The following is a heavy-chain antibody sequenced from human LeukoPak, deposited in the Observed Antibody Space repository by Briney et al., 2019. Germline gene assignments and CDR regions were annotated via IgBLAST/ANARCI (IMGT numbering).Heavy chain of an antibody. V-gene: IGHV3-64D*06. CDR1: GFTISSHA. J-gene: IGHJ4*02. Sequence: PGGSLRLSCSVSGFTISSHAMHWVRQAPGKGLQYVSSISSNGGSTYYADSVKGRFTISRDNSRNTLYLQMSSLRGEDTAVYYCVKDRAVEYWGQGTLVTVSS. CDR2: ISSNGGST. D-gene: IGHD3-10*01. CDR3: VKDRAVEY.